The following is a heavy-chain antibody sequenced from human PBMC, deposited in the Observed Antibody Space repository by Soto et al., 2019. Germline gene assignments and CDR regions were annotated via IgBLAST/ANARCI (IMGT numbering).Heavy chain of an antibody. D-gene: IGHD2-15*01. Sequence: SETLSLTCTVSGGSISSSSYYWGWIRQPPGKGLEWIGSIYYSGSTYYNPSLKSRVTISVDTSKNQFSLKLSSVTAADTAVYYCARHVYCSGGSCYSVKGPHFDYWGQGTLVTVSS. CDR3: ARHVYCSGGSCYSVKGPHFDY. CDR1: GGSISSSSYY. J-gene: IGHJ4*02. V-gene: IGHV4-39*01. CDR2: IYYSGST.